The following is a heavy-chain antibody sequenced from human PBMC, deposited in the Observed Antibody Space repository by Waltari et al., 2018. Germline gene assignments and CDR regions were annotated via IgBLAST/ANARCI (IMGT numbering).Heavy chain of an antibody. CDR1: GGSSSRYY. J-gene: IGHJ4*02. V-gene: IGHV4-59*01. D-gene: IGHD3-16*01. CDR3: AAPLMGY. Sequence: QVQLQESGPGLVKPSETLSLTCPVSGGSSSRYYWSWIRQPPGKGLEWIGYIYYSGSTNYNPSLKSRVTISVDTSKNQFSLKLSSVTAADTAVYYCAAPLMGYWGQGTLVTVSS. CDR2: IYYSGST.